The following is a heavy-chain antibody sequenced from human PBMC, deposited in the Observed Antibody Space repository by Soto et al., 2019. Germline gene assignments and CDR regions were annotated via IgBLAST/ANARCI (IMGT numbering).Heavy chain of an antibody. D-gene: IGHD3-10*01. J-gene: IGHJ6*02. CDR3: ARERSGQGGYGMDV. CDR1: GGSISSGGYY. Sequence: QVQLQESGPAGLVKPSQTLSLTCNVSGGSISSGGYYWSWIRQHPGKGLEWIGYIYYDGSTYQNPSLKSRVSISVDTSKNLFSLKLSSVTAADTALYYCARERSGQGGYGMDVWGQGTTVTVSS. V-gene: IGHV4-31*03. CDR2: IYYDGST.